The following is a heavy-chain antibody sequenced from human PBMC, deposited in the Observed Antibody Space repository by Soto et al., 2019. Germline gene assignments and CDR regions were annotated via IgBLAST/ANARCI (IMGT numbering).Heavy chain of an antibody. Sequence: SETLSLTCTVSGDSISSYYWSWIRQPPGKGLEWIGYIFYSGGTSYNPSLKSRVTISVDTSKNQFSLKLSSVTAADTAVYYCARGYCSRGSCYYFDYWGQGTLVTVSS. D-gene: IGHD2-15*01. CDR3: ARGYCSRGSCYYFDY. CDR1: GDSISSYY. V-gene: IGHV4-59*01. CDR2: IFYSGGT. J-gene: IGHJ4*02.